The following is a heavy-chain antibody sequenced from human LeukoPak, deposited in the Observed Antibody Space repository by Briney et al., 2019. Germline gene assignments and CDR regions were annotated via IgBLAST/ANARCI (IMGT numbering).Heavy chain of an antibody. CDR1: GYTFTSYG. Sequence: SSVQVSCKASGYTFTSYGISWVRQAPGQGLEWMGWISAYNGNTNYAQKLQGRVTMTTDTSTSTAYMELRSLRSDDTAVYYCARDSDAGYSSGAGDYWGQGTLVTVSS. D-gene: IGHD6-19*01. CDR3: ARDSDAGYSSGAGDY. CDR2: ISAYNGNT. V-gene: IGHV1-18*01. J-gene: IGHJ4*02.